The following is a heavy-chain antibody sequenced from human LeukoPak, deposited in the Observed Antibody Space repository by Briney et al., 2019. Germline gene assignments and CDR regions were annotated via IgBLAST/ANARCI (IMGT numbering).Heavy chain of an antibody. J-gene: IGHJ4*02. CDR1: GFTFSNYE. D-gene: IGHD1-1*01. V-gene: IGHV3-48*03. CDR2: ISGSGNTI. Sequence: GGSLRLSCAASGFTFSNYEMNWVRQAPGKGLEWVSYISGSGNTIYYADSVKGRLTISRDNAKNSLFLQMDSLRAEDTAIYYCARASTAARPYWGQGTLVTVSS. CDR3: ARASTAARPY.